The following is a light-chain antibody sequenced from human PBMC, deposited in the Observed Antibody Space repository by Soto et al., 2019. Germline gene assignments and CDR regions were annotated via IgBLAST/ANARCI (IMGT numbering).Light chain of an antibody. Sequence: DIQMTKSPSSLSASVGDRVTITCRASQSITNSLNWYQHKPGKAPTLVVYAASSLQSGVPSRFSGSGSGTDVTLTISSLQPEDFATYFCQQGHSMPFTFGPGTKVDIK. CDR1: QSITNS. V-gene: IGKV1-39*01. CDR2: AAS. J-gene: IGKJ3*01. CDR3: QQGHSMPFT.